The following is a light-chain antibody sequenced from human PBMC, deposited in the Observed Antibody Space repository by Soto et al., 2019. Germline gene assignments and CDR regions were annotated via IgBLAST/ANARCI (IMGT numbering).Light chain of an antibody. CDR3: SLYAGSSTLV. Sequence: QSALTQPPSASGSPGQSVAISCTGTSSDIGAYKFVSWYQQHPGKAPKLIIYEVSIRPSGVSNRFSGSKSGNTASLTISGLQAEDEADYYCSLYAGSSTLVFGGGTKLTVL. CDR2: EVS. CDR1: SSDIGAYKF. V-gene: IGLV2-8*01. J-gene: IGLJ2*01.